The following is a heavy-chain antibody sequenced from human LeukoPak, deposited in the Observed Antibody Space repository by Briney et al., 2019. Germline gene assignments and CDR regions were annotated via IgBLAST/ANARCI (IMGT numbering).Heavy chain of an antibody. CDR2: INQEGSAK. D-gene: IGHD6-6*01. V-gene: IGHV3-7*01. J-gene: IGHJ4*02. Sequence: GGSLRRSCAASGFTFRNYWMTWVRQAPGKGLEWVANINQEGSAKYYLDSVKGRFTISRDNAKTSVYLQMNSLRVEDTGVYDCARTGYSSSSLDHWGQGILVTVSS. CDR1: GFTFRNYW. CDR3: ARTGYSSSSLDH.